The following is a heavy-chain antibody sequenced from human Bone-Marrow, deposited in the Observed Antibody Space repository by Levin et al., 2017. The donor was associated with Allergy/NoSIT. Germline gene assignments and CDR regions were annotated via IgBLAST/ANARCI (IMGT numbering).Heavy chain of an antibody. V-gene: IGHV4-39*07. J-gene: IGHJ4*02. D-gene: IGHD1-1*01. CDR3: ARDRAATAPFDY. Sequence: SQTLSLTCTVSGGSLSSSSYYWGWIRQPPGKGLEWIGSISYTGSTYYNPSLKSRVIISIDTSRNQFSLKLSSVTAADTAVYYCARDRAATAPFDYWGQGTLVTVSS. CDR1: GGSLSSSSYY. CDR2: ISYTGST.